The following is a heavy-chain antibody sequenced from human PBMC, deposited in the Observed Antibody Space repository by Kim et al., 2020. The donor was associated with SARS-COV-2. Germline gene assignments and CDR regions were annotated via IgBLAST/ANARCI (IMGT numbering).Heavy chain of an antibody. CDR2: IWYDGSNK. J-gene: IGHJ4*02. CDR3: ASAGGGFGQLFAFDD. D-gene: IGHD3-10*01. CDR1: GFTFSNYG. V-gene: IGHV3-33*01. Sequence: GSLRLSCAASGFTFSNYGMHWVRQAPGKGLEWVAVIWYDGSNKYYADSVKGRFTISRDNFKNTLYLQMNSLRAEDTAIYYCASAGGGFGQLFAFDDWGQGTLVTVSS.